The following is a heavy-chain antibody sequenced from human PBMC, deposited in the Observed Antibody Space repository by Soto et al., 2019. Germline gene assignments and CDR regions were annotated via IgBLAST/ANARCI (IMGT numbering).Heavy chain of an antibody. J-gene: IGHJ4*02. CDR2: IYHSGST. Sequence: SETLSLTCAVSGGSISSGYWWSWVRQPPGKGLEWIGEIYHSGSTNYNPSLKSRVTISLDKSKNQFSLKLNSVTAADTAVYYCASLGTTLTTFDYWGQGTLVTVSS. V-gene: IGHV4-4*02. CDR1: GGSISSGYW. CDR3: ASLGTTLTTFDY. D-gene: IGHD4-4*01.